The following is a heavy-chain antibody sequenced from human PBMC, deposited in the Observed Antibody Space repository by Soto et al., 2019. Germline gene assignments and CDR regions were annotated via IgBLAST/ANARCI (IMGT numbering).Heavy chain of an antibody. J-gene: IGHJ6*02. Sequence: ASVKVSCKASGYTFTSYGISWERQAPGQGLEGMGWISAYNGNTNYAQKLQGRVTMTTDTFTSTAYMELRSLRADDTALYYCARELYDFLSGADYHRMYVWGPGTTVTVSS. V-gene: IGHV1-18*01. CDR3: ARELYDFLSGADYHRMYV. CDR2: ISAYNGNT. D-gene: IGHD2-2*02. CDR1: GYTFTSYG.